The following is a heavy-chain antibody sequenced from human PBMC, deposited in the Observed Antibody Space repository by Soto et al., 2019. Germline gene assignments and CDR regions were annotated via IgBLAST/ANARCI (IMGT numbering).Heavy chain of an antibody. Sequence: EVQLVESGGGLVQPGGSLSLSCAASGFTFSSYSMNWVRQAPGKGLEWVSYISSSSSTIYYADSVKGRFNISRDNAKNSLYLRLTSLRDGDTAVYYCARVQGELLLPFVFDYWGHGTLFTVSS. J-gene: IGHJ4*01. CDR2: ISSSSSTI. CDR1: GFTFSSYS. CDR3: ARVQGELLLPFVFDY. V-gene: IGHV3-48*02. D-gene: IGHD1-26*01.